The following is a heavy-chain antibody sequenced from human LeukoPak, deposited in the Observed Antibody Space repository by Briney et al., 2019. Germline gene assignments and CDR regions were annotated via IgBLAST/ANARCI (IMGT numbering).Heavy chain of an antibody. V-gene: IGHV4-39*07. D-gene: IGHD3-22*01. CDR1: GGSISSSSYY. J-gene: IGHJ1*01. CDR2: IYYSGST. CDR3: ARSGYYVGWFQH. Sequence: SETLSLTCTVSGGSISSSSYYWGWIRQPPGKGLEWIGSIYYSGSTYYNPSLKSRVTISVDTSKNQFSLKLSSVTAADTAVYYCARSGYYVGWFQHWGQGTLVTVSS.